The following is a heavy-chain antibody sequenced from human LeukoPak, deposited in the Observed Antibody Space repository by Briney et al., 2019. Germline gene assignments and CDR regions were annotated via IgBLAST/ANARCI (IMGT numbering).Heavy chain of an antibody. Sequence: GGSLRLSCTASGFTFGDYAMSWVRQAPGKGLEWVGFIRSKAYGGTTEYAASVKGRFTISRDDSKSIAYLQMNSLKTEDTAVYYCTRDPVGATPFDYWGQGTLVTVSS. V-gene: IGHV3-49*04. CDR1: GFTFGDYA. CDR2: IRSKAYGGTT. CDR3: TRDPVGATPFDY. D-gene: IGHD1-26*01. J-gene: IGHJ4*02.